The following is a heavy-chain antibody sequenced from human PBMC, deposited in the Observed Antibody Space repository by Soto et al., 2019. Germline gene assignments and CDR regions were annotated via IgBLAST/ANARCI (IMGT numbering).Heavy chain of an antibody. CDR3: ARDRIMTIFGLVTPLGH. Sequence: VHLAQSGPDVKKPGASVKVSCKASGYLFSYYGINWVRQATGQGLEWIGWISPDNIKTNYAQTFRGRVTMTTGTTTNAAYMELMSLTSADNAVYYCARDRIMTIFGLVTPLGHWGQGTLISVSS. V-gene: IGHV1-18*01. D-gene: IGHD3-3*01. CDR1: GYLFSYYG. J-gene: IGHJ4*01. CDR2: ISPDNIKT.